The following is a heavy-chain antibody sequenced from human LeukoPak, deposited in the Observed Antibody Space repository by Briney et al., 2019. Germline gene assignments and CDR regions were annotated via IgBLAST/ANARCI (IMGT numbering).Heavy chain of an antibody. Sequence: SETLSLTCAVYGGSFSGYYWSWNRQPPGKGLEWIGEVNHSGSTNYNPSLKSRVTISVDTSKNQFSLKLSSVTAADTAVYYCARAPLDGGDIVVVPAAPYFDYWGQGTLVTVSS. D-gene: IGHD2-2*01. CDR2: VNHSGST. CDR3: ARAPLDGGDIVVVPAAPYFDY. V-gene: IGHV4-34*01. CDR1: GGSFSGYY. J-gene: IGHJ4*02.